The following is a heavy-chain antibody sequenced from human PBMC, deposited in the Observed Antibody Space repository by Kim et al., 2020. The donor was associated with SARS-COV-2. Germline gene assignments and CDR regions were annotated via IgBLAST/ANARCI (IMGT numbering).Heavy chain of an antibody. Sequence: ASVKVSCKASGYTFTSHYMHWVRQAPGQGLEWMGIINPSGGSTSYAQKFQGRVTMTRDTSTSTVYMELSSLRSEDTAVYYCARDLSQDSSSWYGMVYYYYYMDVWGKGTTVTVSS. J-gene: IGHJ6*03. V-gene: IGHV1-46*01. D-gene: IGHD6-13*01. CDR3: ARDLSQDSSSWYGMVYYYYYMDV. CDR1: GYTFTSHY. CDR2: INPSGGST.